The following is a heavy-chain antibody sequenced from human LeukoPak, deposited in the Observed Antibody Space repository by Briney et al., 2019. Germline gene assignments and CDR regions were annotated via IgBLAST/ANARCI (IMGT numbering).Heavy chain of an antibody. V-gene: IGHV3-30-3*01. J-gene: IGHJ4*02. CDR3: AKDVSGSYDYFDF. D-gene: IGHD1-26*01. CDR2: ISDDGSSY. Sequence: PGRSLRLSCSASGFTFSNYAMHWIRQAPGKGLEWVAAISDDGSSYSYADSVKGRFTISRDNSKSTLYLQMNSLTAEDTGVYYCAKDVSGSYDYFDFWGQGTLVTVSS. CDR1: GFTFSNYA.